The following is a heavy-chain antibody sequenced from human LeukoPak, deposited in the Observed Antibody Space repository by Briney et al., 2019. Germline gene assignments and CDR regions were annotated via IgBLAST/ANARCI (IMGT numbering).Heavy chain of an antibody. CDR3: AIVPQWLALDN. CDR1: GFTFSSYS. Sequence: PGGSLRLSCAASGFTFSSYSMNWVRQAPGKGLEWVSSISSSSSYIYYADSVKGRFTISRDNAKSSLYLQMNSLRAEDTAVYYCAIVPQWLALDNWGQGTLVTVSS. V-gene: IGHV3-21*01. D-gene: IGHD6-19*01. CDR2: ISSSSSYI. J-gene: IGHJ4*02.